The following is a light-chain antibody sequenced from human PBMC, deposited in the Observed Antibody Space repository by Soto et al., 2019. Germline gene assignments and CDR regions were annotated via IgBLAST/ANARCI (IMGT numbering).Light chain of an antibody. J-gene: IGKJ1*01. Sequence: DIQMTQSHSTLSASVGDRVTITCRASQSISSRLAWYQQKPGKAPKLLMYKASSLESGVSSRFSGSGSGTEFSLFISWLQPDDFPTYYCKQYNSYSWMFGQGTKVEIK. V-gene: IGKV1-5*03. CDR3: KQYNSYSWM. CDR1: QSISSR. CDR2: KAS.